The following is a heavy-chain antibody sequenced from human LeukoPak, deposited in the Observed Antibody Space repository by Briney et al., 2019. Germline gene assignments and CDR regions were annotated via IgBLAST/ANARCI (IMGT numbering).Heavy chain of an antibody. CDR2: INHSGST. V-gene: IGHV4-34*01. CDR1: GGSFSGYY. Sequence: KPSETLSLTCAVYGGSFSGYYWSWIRQPPGNGLEWIGEINHSGSTNYNPSLKSGVTISVDTSKHQFSLKLSSVTAADTAVYYCAILSTTYYYDSSGYKWGQGTLVTVSS. CDR3: AILSTTYYYDSSGYK. D-gene: IGHD3-22*01. J-gene: IGHJ4*02.